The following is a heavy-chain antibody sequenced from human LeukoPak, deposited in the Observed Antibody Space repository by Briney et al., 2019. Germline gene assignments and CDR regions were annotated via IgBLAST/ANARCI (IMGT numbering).Heavy chain of an antibody. CDR1: GYIFNWYW. CDR3: TKDLTGEVDS. J-gene: IGHJ4*02. Sequence: GGSLRLSCAASGYIFNWYWMHWVRQAPGKGLVWVSRINIDGSQTSYADSVKGRFTISRDNARDTLYLQMNSLRVEDTAVYYCTKDLTGEVDSWGQGTLVTVSS. D-gene: IGHD7-27*01. V-gene: IGHV3-74*01. CDR2: INIDGSQT.